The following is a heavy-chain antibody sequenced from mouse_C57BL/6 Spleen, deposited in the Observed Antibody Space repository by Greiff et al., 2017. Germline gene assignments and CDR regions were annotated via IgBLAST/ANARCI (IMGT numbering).Heavy chain of an antibody. CDR2: IDPSDSET. V-gene: IGHV1-52*01. CDR3: ARLAIPYYFDD. Sequence: QVQLQQPGAELVRPGSSVKLSCKASGYTFTSYWMHWVKQRPIQGLEWIGNIDPSDSETHYNQKFKDKATLTVDKSSSTAYMQLSILTSEDSAVYYCARLAIPYYFDDWGKGTTLTVSS. CDR1: GYTFTSYW. J-gene: IGHJ2*01.